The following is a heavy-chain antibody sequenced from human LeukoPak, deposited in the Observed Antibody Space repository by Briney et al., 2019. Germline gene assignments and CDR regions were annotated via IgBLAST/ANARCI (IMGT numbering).Heavy chain of an antibody. J-gene: IGHJ4*02. CDR2: IIPIFGTA. D-gene: IGHD3-10*01. V-gene: IGHV1-69*05. CDR3: ASNEVGDDYYGSGSYYSRFDY. Sequence: ASVKVSXKASGGTFSSYAISWVRQAPGQGLEWMGGIIPIFGTANYAQKFQGRVTITTDESTSTAYMELSSLRSEDTAVYYCASNEVGDDYYGSGSYYSRFDYWGQGTLVTVSS. CDR1: GGTFSSYA.